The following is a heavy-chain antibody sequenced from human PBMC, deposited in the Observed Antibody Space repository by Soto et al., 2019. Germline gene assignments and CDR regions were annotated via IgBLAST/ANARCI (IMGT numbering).Heavy chain of an antibody. CDR3: AKDPYWGGYYYNGMDV. CDR1: RFTFSSYI. J-gene: IGHJ6*02. V-gene: IGHV3-23*01. CDR2: ITADGGGT. Sequence: GGSLRLSCTASRFTFSSYIMHWVRQAPGKGLEWISTITADGGGTFYADSVKGRFTIPRDNSKNTLYLQMDNLRAEDTALYYCAKDPYWGGYYYNGMDVWGQGTTVTVSS. D-gene: IGHD7-27*01.